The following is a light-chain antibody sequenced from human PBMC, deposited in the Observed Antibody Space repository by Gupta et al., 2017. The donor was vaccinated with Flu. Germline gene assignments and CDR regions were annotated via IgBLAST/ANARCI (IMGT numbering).Light chain of an antibody. CDR3: QQYGSSPLT. J-gene: IGKJ4*01. CDR1: RRVMSSY. CDR2: GAS. Sequence: LAPGGRALTSGRASRRVMSSYLAWYQQKPGQAPRLLIYGASSRATGVPDRFSGSGSGTDFTLTISRLEPDDFAVYYCQQYGSSPLTFGGGTKVEIK. V-gene: IGKV3-20*01.